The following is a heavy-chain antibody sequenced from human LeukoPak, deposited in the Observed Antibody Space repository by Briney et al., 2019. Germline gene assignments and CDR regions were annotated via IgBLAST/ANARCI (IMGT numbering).Heavy chain of an antibody. Sequence: SGGSLRLSCAASGFTFNSYAMNWVRQAPGKGLEWVSAISSNSGRTYYVDSVKGRFTISRDNSKNTLYLQMNSLRAEDTAVYYCAKGGTMIVVVNAFDIWGQGTVVTVSS. V-gene: IGHV3-23*01. D-gene: IGHD3-22*01. CDR2: ISSNSGRT. CDR1: GFTFNSYA. J-gene: IGHJ3*02. CDR3: AKGGTMIVVVNAFDI.